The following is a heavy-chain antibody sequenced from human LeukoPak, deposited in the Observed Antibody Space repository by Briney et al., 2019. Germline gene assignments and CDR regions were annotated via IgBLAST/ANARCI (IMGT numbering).Heavy chain of an antibody. J-gene: IGHJ3*02. Sequence: GASVKVSCKASGYTFTSYYMHWVRQAPGQGLELMGIINPSGGSTSYAQKFQGRVTMTRDTSTSTVYMELSSLRSEDTAVFFFKQKTAYDILTGYSDDAFDIWGQGTMVTVSS. CDR2: INPSGGST. CDR1: GYTFTSYY. V-gene: IGHV1-46*01. D-gene: IGHD3-9*01. CDR3: KQKTAYDILTGYSDDAFDI.